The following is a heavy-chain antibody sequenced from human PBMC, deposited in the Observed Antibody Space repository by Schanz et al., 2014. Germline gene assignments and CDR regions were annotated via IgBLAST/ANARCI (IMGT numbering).Heavy chain of an antibody. CDR3: ARLVGPSFYYGMDV. J-gene: IGHJ6*02. D-gene: IGHD2-15*01. CDR2: IYDSGNT. CDR1: GGSISSGGYY. V-gene: IGHV4-31*03. Sequence: QLQLQESGPRLVKSSETLSLICTVSGGSISSGGYYWNWIRQHPGKGLEWIGYIYDSGNTYYNPSLKSRVTMSIDTSENQFSLNLRSVTGADTAVYYCARLVGPSFYYGMDVWGQGTTVTVSS.